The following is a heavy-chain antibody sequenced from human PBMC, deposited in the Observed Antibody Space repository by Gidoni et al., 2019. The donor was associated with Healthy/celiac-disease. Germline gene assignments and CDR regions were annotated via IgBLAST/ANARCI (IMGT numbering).Heavy chain of an antibody. D-gene: IGHD2-21*01. J-gene: IGHJ3*02. V-gene: IGHV3-53*02. Sequence: EVQLVETGGGWIQPGGSLRRSCAASGFPVISNYMSWVRQAPGKGLEWVSVIYSGGSTYYADSVKGRFTISRDNSKNTLYLQMNSLRAEDTAVYYCARDLIVLYEAFDIWGQGTMVTVSS. CDR1: GFPVISNY. CDR3: ARDLIVLYEAFDI. CDR2: IYSGGST.